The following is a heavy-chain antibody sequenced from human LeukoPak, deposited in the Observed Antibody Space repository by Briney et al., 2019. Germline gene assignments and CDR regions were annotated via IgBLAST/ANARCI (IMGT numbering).Heavy chain of an antibody. D-gene: IGHD7-27*01. Sequence: GGSLRLSCAASGFTFSSYAMSWVRQAPGKGLEWVSAISGSGGSTYYADSVKGRFTISRDNSKNTLYLQMNSLRAEDTAVYYCAXAIKLGIRGGLGYWGQGTLVTVSS. CDR1: GFTFSSYA. CDR2: ISGSGGST. V-gene: IGHV3-23*01. CDR3: AXAIKLGIRGGLGY. J-gene: IGHJ4*02.